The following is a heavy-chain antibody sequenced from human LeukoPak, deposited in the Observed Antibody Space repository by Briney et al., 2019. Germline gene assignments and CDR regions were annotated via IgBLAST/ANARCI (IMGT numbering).Heavy chain of an antibody. D-gene: IGHD3-10*01. CDR3: ARHGPADSRSYPLDY. CDR1: GVSIRGYY. Sequence: SETLSLTCTVSGVSIRGYYWSWIRQPPGKRLEWIAYIYNSVTTNYNPSLKSRLTISVDTSENQISLKLSSVTAADTSVYYCARHGPADSRSYPLDYWGQGTLVTVSS. CDR2: IYNSVTT. V-gene: IGHV4-59*08. J-gene: IGHJ4*02.